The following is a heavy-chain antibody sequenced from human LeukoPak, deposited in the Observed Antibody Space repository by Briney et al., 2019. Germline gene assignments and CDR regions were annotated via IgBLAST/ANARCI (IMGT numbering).Heavy chain of an antibody. D-gene: IGHD2-2*01. CDR3: ARERQLLSYNWFDP. CDR2: INPNSGGT. V-gene: IGHV1-2*02. J-gene: IGHJ5*02. CDR1: GYTFTGYY. Sequence: APVKVSCKASGYTFTGYYMHWVRQAPGQGLEWRGWINPNSGGTNYAQKFQGRVTMTRDTSISTAYMELSRLRSDDTAVYYCARERQLLSYNWFDPWGQGTLVTVSS.